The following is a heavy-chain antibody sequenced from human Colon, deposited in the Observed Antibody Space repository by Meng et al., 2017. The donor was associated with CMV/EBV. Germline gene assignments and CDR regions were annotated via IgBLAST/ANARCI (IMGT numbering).Heavy chain of an antibody. CDR2: ISANNGNT. D-gene: IGHD3-10*01. CDR1: GNTLSTYV. J-gene: IGHJ5*02. CDR3: ATGGSPFFNP. V-gene: IGHV1-18*01. Sequence: QLVQSKTEVKKPGDSVKVSCKASGNTLSTYVISWVRQAPGQGPEWMGWISANNGNTNYGKKFQGRVTMTTDTSTNTAYMELRSLRSDDTAVYYCATGGSPFFNPWGQGTLVTVSS.